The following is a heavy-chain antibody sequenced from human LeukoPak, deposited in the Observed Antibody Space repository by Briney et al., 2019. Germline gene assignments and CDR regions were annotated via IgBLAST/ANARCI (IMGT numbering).Heavy chain of an antibody. CDR1: GYTFTSYA. D-gene: IGHD3-16*02. J-gene: IGHJ4*02. CDR2: INTSNGNT. V-gene: IGHV1-18*01. Sequence: SVRVSCKASGYTFTSYAISWVRQAPGQGPEWMGWINTSNGNTNYAQKLQGRVAMTRDTSTSTAYMELRSLRSDDTAVYYCARVVGNYVWGSYRPEGCFDSWGQGTLVTVSS. CDR3: ARVVGNYVWGSYRPEGCFDS.